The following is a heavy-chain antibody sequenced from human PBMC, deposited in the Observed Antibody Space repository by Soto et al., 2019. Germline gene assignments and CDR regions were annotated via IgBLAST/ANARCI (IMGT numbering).Heavy chain of an antibody. CDR1: GYTFTSYG. Sequence: ASVKVSFKTSGYTFTSYGISWVRQAPGQGLEWMGWISAYNGNTNYAQKLQGRVTMTTDTSTSTAYMELRGLRSDDTAVYYCARDHVVRGNYYDYWGQGTLVTVSS. CDR3: ARDHVVRGNYYDY. V-gene: IGHV1-18*01. D-gene: IGHD1-26*01. J-gene: IGHJ4*02. CDR2: ISAYNGNT.